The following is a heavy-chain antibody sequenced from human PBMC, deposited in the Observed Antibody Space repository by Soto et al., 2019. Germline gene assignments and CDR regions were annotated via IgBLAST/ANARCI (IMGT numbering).Heavy chain of an antibody. D-gene: IGHD5-18*01. Sequence: EVQLVESWGGLVQPGGSLKISCSASGFTFSTSWMSWVRQAPGKGLEWVANRKQDGSEEYYVDSVKGRFTVSRDNAKNSLYLQMNSLRVEDTAVYFCARGPRHSDAYWGLGTLVTVSS. V-gene: IGHV3-7*05. J-gene: IGHJ4*02. CDR2: RKQDGSEE. CDR3: ARGPRHSDAY. CDR1: GFTFSTSW.